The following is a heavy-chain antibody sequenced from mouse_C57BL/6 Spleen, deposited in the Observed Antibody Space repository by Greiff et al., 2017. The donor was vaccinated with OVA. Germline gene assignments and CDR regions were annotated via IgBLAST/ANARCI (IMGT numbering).Heavy chain of an antibody. V-gene: IGHV5-6*01. CDR3: ARHFDYDGSFAY. CDR2: ISSGGSYT. CDR1: GFTFSSYG. J-gene: IGHJ3*01. Sequence: EVMLVESGGDLVKPGGSLKLSCAASGFTFSSYGMSWVRQTPDKRLEWVATISSGGSYTYYPDSVKGRFTISRDNAKNTLYLQMSSLKSVDTAMYYCARHFDYDGSFAYWGQGTLVTVSA. D-gene: IGHD2-4*01.